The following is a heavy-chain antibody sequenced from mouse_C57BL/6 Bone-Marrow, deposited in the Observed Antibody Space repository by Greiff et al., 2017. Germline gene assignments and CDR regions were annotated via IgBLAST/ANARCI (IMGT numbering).Heavy chain of an antibody. CDR1: GYTFTSYW. V-gene: IGHV1-59*01. CDR3: ARSRGNYYFDY. Sequence: QVQLQQPGAELVRPGTSVKLSCKASGYTFTSYWMHWVKQRPGQGLEWIGVIDPSDSYTNYNQKFKGKATLTVDTSSSTAYMQLSSLTSEDSAVYYCARSRGNYYFDYWGQGTTLTGSS. D-gene: IGHD2-1*01. J-gene: IGHJ2*01. CDR2: IDPSDSYT.